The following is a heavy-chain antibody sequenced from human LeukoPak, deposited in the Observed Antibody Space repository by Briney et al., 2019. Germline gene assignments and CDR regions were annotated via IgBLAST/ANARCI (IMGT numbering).Heavy chain of an antibody. D-gene: IGHD3-22*01. J-gene: IGHJ4*02. Sequence: GGSLRLSCAASGFTFDDYAMHWVRQAPGKGLEWVSGISWNSGSIGYADSVKGRFTISRDNAKNSLYLQMNSLRAEDTAVYYCARDRFLGHYYDSSGYDYWGRGTLVTVSS. CDR3: ARDRFLGHYYDSSGYDY. V-gene: IGHV3-9*01. CDR1: GFTFDDYA. CDR2: ISWNSGSI.